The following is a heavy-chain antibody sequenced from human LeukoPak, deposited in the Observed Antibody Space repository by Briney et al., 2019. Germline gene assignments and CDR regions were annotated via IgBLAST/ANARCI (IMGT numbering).Heavy chain of an antibody. CDR3: VGGIAVAGSPFGY. V-gene: IGHV3-30*04. Sequence: GGSLRLSCAASGFTFSSYAMHWVRQAPGKGLEWVAVISYDGSNKYYADSVKGRFTISRDNSKNTLYLQMNSLRAEDTALYYCVGGIAVAGSPFGYWGQGTLVTVSS. J-gene: IGHJ4*02. CDR2: ISYDGSNK. CDR1: GFTFSSYA. D-gene: IGHD6-19*01.